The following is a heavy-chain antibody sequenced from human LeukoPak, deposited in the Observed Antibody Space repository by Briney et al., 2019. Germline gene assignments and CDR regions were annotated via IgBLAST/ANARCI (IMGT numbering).Heavy chain of an antibody. CDR1: GFTFTTYA. CDR2: ISGSGGGT. V-gene: IGHV3-23*01. CDR3: AKKRDALDI. J-gene: IGHJ3*02. D-gene: IGHD5-24*01. Sequence: PGGSLRLSCAASGFTFTTYAMNWARQAPGKGLEWVSTISGSGGGTFYADSVKGRFTISRDNSKNTLYLHMNSLRAEDTAMYYCAKKRDALDIWGQGTVVAVSS.